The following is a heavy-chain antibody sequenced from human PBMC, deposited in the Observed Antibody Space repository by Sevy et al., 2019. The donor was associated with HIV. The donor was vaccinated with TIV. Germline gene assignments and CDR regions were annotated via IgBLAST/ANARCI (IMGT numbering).Heavy chain of an antibody. CDR3: ARDKSATAVDY. Sequence: GGSLRLSCAASGFTFSSYWMHWVRQAPGMGLVWVSHINSDGSKTGYADSVKGRFTISRDNAKNTLYLQMNSLRAEDTAVYYCARDKSATAVDYWGQRTLVTVSS. D-gene: IGHD6-25*01. V-gene: IGHV3-74*01. CDR2: INSDGSKT. J-gene: IGHJ4*02. CDR1: GFTFSSYW.